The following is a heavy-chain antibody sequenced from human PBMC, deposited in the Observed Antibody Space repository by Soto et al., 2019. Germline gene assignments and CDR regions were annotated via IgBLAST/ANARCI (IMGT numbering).Heavy chain of an antibody. V-gene: IGHV4-31*03. D-gene: IGHD4-4*01. CDR3: ARRMTTVLTSSFYFDY. Sequence: SETLSLTCTVSGGSISSADYYWSWIRQHPGKGLEYIGYIYYTGSTYYNPSLRSRVAISADTSKNQFSLNLTSVTAADTAMYYCARRMTTVLTSSFYFDYWGQGTLVTVSS. J-gene: IGHJ4*02. CDR1: GGSISSADYY. CDR2: IYYTGST.